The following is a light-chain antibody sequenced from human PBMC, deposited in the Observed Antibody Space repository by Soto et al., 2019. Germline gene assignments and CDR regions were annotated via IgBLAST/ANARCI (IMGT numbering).Light chain of an antibody. CDR2: DAS. CDR1: QSVSSY. Sequence: ETVLTQPPATLSLSSGERSTLSCRASQSVSSYLAWYQQKPGQAPRLLIYDASNRATGIPARFSGSGSGTDFTLTISSLEPEDFAVYYCQQRSNWPPITFGQGTRLEIK. V-gene: IGKV3-11*01. CDR3: QQRSNWPPIT. J-gene: IGKJ5*01.